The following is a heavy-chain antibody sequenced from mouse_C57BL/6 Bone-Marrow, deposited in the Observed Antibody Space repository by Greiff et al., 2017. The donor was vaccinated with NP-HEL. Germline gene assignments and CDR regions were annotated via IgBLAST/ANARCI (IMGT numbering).Heavy chain of an antibody. D-gene: IGHD2-2*01. CDR1: GYTFTDYY. V-gene: IGHV1-26*01. Sequence: EVQLQQSGPELVKPGASVKISCKASGYTFTDYYMNWVKQSHGKSLEWIGDINPNNGGTSYNQKFKGKATLTVDKSSSTAYMELRSLTSEDSAVYYCARYGYDGGAWFAYWGQGTLVTVSA. CDR3: ARYGYDGGAWFAY. CDR2: INPNNGGT. J-gene: IGHJ3*01.